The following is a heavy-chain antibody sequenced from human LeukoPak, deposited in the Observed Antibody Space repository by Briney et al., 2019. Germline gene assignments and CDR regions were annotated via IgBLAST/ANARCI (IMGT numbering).Heavy chain of an antibody. J-gene: IGHJ5*02. Sequence: GGSLRLSCATSGFTFSNYWMHWVRQVPGKGLVWVSRIKSDGSSTSYADSVKGRFTISRDNAKNTLYLQMNSLRAEDTAIYYCAKDNSPGWFVPWGQGTLVTVSS. CDR2: IKSDGSST. CDR1: GFTFSNYW. CDR3: AKDNSPGWFVP. V-gene: IGHV3-74*01. D-gene: IGHD4-11*01.